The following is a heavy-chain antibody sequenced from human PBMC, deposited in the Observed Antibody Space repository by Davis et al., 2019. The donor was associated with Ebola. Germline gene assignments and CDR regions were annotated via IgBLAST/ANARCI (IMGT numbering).Heavy chain of an antibody. J-gene: IGHJ6*02. CDR3: ARDRPYCSGGSCYYYLYGMDV. CDR1: GDTFVEYG. Sequence: AASVKVSCKTSGDTFVEYGYNWVRQAPGQGLEWMGGIIPIFGTANYAQKFQGRVTITADESTSTAYMELSSLRSEDTAVYYCARDRPYCSGGSCYYYLYGMDVWGQGTTVTVSS. CDR2: IIPIFGTA. D-gene: IGHD2-15*01. V-gene: IGHV1-69*13.